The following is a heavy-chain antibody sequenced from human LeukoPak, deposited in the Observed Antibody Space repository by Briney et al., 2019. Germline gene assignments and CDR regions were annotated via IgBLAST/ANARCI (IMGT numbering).Heavy chain of an antibody. CDR1: GYSFTNYW. D-gene: IGHD3-16*02. V-gene: IGHV5-51*01. J-gene: IGHJ3*02. CDR3: ARSRAETVPVWGSYRHHDAFDI. Sequence: RGESLQISCKGSGYSFTNYWIGWVRQMPGKGLEWMGIIYPGDSDTTYKPSFQGQVTISADKSISTAYLQWSSLKASDTAMYYCARSRAETVPVWGSYRHHDAFDIWGQGTMVTVSS. CDR2: IYPGDSDT.